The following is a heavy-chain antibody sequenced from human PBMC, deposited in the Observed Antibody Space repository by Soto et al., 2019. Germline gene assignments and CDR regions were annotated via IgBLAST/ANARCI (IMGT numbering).Heavy chain of an antibody. Sequence: ASVQVSCKASCFTFSDYGFSWVRQAPGRGLEWMGWISAFNGETNYTQKSEGRVAMTTDAATTTAYMELRSLTVDDTAVYYCVRDQQWLLPVPLNFDYWGQGTVVTVAA. V-gene: IGHV1-18*01. D-gene: IGHD6-19*01. CDR1: CFTFSDYG. CDR2: ISAFNGET. CDR3: VRDQQWLLPVPLNFDY. J-gene: IGHJ4*02.